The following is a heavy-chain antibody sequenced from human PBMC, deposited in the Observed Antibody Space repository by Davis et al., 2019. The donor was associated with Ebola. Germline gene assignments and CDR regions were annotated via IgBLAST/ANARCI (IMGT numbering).Heavy chain of an antibody. D-gene: IGHD1-26*01. CDR1: GFTFSDYS. CDR2: ITESGSTI. Sequence: GESLKISCAVSGFTFSDYSMNWVRQAPGKGLDWVSYITESGSTIYYADSVKGRFTISRNNAKNSLYLQMNSLRDEDTAVYYCARSDGNSGSYYYYYYSMDVWGQGTTVTVSS. V-gene: IGHV3-48*02. CDR3: ARSDGNSGSYYYYYYSMDV. J-gene: IGHJ6*02.